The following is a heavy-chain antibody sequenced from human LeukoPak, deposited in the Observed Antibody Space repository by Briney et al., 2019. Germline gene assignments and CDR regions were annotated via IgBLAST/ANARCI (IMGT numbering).Heavy chain of an antibody. CDR2: INPNSGGT. D-gene: IGHD3-22*01. Sequence: GASVKVSCKASGYTFTGYYMHWVRQAPGQGLEWMGWINPNSGGTNYAQKFQGRVTMTRDTSISTAYMELSRLRSDDTAVYYCARDQTGRYYDAQGYFDYWGQGTLVTVSS. V-gene: IGHV1-2*02. CDR1: GYTFTGYY. J-gene: IGHJ4*02. CDR3: ARDQTGRYYDAQGYFDY.